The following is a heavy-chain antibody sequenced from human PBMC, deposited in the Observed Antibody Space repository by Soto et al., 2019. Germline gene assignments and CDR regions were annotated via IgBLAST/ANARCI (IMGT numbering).Heavy chain of an antibody. CDR2: INGDGTET. Sequence: EVQLVVSVGGLVQPGGSLRLSCAASGFTFSNYWMTWVRQSPAKGLEWVATINGDGTETYYGDSVQGRVTIFRDNAKNSLFLRLNTLRDDDTAVYYCVRARIDYWGQGTLVTVSS. V-gene: IGHV3-7*03. J-gene: IGHJ4*02. CDR3: VRARIDY. CDR1: GFTFSNYW.